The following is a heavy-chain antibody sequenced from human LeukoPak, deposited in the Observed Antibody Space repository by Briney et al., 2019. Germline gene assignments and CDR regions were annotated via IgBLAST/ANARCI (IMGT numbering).Heavy chain of an antibody. D-gene: IGHD5-12*01. V-gene: IGHV3-23*01. CDR1: GFSFSNSA. CDR3: ARGFVAPDS. CDR2: ISGSGNT. J-gene: IGHJ4*02. Sequence: GGSLRLSCAASGFSFSNSAMSWVRQAPGKGLEWVSSISGSGNTYYADSVKGRFTISRDTSKNTLYLQMNSLRADDTAVYYCARGFVAPDSWGQGTLVTVSS.